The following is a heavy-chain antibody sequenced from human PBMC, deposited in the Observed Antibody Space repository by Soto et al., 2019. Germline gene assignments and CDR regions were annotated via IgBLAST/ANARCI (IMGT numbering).Heavy chain of an antibody. CDR2: ISSSGSTI. J-gene: IGHJ6*02. CDR1: GFTFSSYE. Sequence: PGGSLRLSCAASGFTFSSYEMNWVRQAPGKGLEWVSYISSSGSTIYYADSGKGRFTISRDNDKNSLYLQMNSLRAEDTAVYYCARDQREATNYYYYGMDVWGQGTTVTVSS. D-gene: IGHD6-25*01. CDR3: ARDQREATNYYYYGMDV. V-gene: IGHV3-48*03.